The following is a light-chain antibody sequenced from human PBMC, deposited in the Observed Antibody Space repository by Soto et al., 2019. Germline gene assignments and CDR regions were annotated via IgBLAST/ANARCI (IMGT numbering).Light chain of an antibody. V-gene: IGLV2-14*01. J-gene: IGLJ1*01. CDR2: EVS. CDR1: SSDVGAYNR. Sequence: QSVLTQPASGSGSPGQSITISCTGTSSDVGAYNRVSWYQQYPGQAPKVIIYEVSNRPSGVSYRFSGSKSGNTASLTISGLQAEDEADYYCNAFTTTSTYVFGTGTKVTVL. CDR3: NAFTTTSTYV.